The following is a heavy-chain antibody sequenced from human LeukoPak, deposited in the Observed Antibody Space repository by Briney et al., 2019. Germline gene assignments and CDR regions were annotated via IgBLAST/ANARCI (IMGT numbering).Heavy chain of an antibody. CDR2: INHGGST. J-gene: IGHJ4*02. V-gene: IGHV4-34*01. CDR3: ARVEYGGNFDY. D-gene: IGHD4-23*01. Sequence: SETLSLTCAVYGGSSSGYYWSWLRQPPGKGLEWIGEINHGGSTIYNPSLKSRVTISVDTSKNQFSLKLSSVTAADTAVYYCARVEYGGNFDYWGQGTLVTVSS. CDR1: GGSSSGYY.